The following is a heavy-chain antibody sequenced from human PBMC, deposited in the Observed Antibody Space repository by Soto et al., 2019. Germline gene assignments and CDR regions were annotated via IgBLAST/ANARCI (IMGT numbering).Heavy chain of an antibody. CDR2: IYPGDSDT. Sequence: PGESLKISCKGSGYSFTSYWIGWVRQMPGKGLEWMGIIYPGDSDTRYSPSFQGQVTISADKSISTAYLQWSSLKASDTAMYYCARSSSSWYVDRYPFDIWGQGTMVTVSS. CDR3: ARSSSSWYVDRYPFDI. CDR1: GYSFTSYW. D-gene: IGHD6-13*01. V-gene: IGHV5-51*01. J-gene: IGHJ3*02.